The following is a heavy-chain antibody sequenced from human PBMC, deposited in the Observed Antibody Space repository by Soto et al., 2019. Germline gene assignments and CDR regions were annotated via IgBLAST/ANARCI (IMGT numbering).Heavy chain of an antibody. V-gene: IGHV1-46*01. D-gene: IGHD1-26*01. CDR2: INPSGGST. Sequence: ASVKVSCKDPGNTFTTYYMHWVRQAPGQGLEWMGIINPSGGSTTYAQKFQGRVTMTSDTSTSTVHMELSSLSSEDTAVYYCAGSGSDYNCDSWGQGSLVTVSS. CDR3: AGSGSDYNCDS. J-gene: IGHJ4*02. CDR1: GNTFTTYY.